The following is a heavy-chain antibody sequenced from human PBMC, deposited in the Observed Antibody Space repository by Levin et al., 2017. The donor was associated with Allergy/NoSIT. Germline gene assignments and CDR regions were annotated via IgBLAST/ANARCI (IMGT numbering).Heavy chain of an antibody. Sequence: GASVKVSCKASGYTFTGYYMHWVRQAPGQGLEWMGWINPNSGGTNYAQKFQGRVTMTRDTSISTAYMELSRLRSDDTAVYYCARAKKFAEASFDPWGQGTLVTVSS. CDR2: INPNSGGT. CDR1: GYTFTGYY. V-gene: IGHV1-2*02. J-gene: IGHJ5*02. CDR3: ARAKKFAEASFDP. D-gene: IGHD3-16*01.